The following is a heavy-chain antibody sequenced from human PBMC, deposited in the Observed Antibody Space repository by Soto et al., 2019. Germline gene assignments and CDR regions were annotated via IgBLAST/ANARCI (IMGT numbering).Heavy chain of an antibody. D-gene: IGHD2-21*02. V-gene: IGHV4-34*01. CDR3: ARGIGGNSPRGWFDP. CDR1: GGSFSGYY. J-gene: IGHJ5*02. Sequence: SLTMPLTWALYGGSFSGYYWRWLRHPPGKGLEGIGEMNHSGSTNYDPALKSRVTISVDTSKNQFSLKLSSVTAADTAVYYCARGIGGNSPRGWFDPWGQGTLVTVSS. CDR2: MNHSGST.